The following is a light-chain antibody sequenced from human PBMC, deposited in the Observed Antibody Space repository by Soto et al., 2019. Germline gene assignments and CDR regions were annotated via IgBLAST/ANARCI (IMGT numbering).Light chain of an antibody. CDR2: SAS. V-gene: IGKV1-39*01. CDR3: QQSYSPPWT. CDR1: QSISTY. J-gene: IGKJ1*01. Sequence: DIQMTQSPSSLSASVGDRVTITCRASQSISTYLNWYQQKPGKAPKLLIYSASSLQSGVPSRFSGSGSGTDFSRTGSGLLSEGFATYYCQQSYSPPWTFGQGTAVEIK.